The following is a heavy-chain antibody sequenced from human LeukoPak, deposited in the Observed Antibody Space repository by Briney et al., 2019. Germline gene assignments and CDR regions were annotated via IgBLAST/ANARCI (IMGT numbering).Heavy chain of an antibody. D-gene: IGHD3-9*01. CDR2: ISGSGGSA. Sequence: GGSLRLSCAASGFTFSSYAMSWVRQAPGKGLEWVSGISGSGGSAYYADSVKGRFTISRDNSKNTLYLQMNSLRAEDTAVYYCAKDGVTNYDILTGYPHWGQGTLVTVSS. J-gene: IGHJ4*02. CDR1: GFTFSSYA. CDR3: AKDGVTNYDILTGYPH. V-gene: IGHV3-23*01.